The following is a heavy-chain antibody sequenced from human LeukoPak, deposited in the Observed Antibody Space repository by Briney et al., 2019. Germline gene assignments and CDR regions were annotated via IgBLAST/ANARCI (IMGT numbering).Heavy chain of an antibody. Sequence: GGSLRLSCAASGFTFSSCGMHWVRQAPGKGLEWVAVIWYDGSNKYYADSVKGRFTISRDNSKNTLYLQMNSLRAEDTAVYYCARGRGSYHYYYYYGMDVWGQGTTVTVSS. J-gene: IGHJ6*02. V-gene: IGHV3-33*01. CDR1: GFTFSSCG. CDR2: IWYDGSNK. D-gene: IGHD2-15*01. CDR3: ARGRGSYHYYYYYGMDV.